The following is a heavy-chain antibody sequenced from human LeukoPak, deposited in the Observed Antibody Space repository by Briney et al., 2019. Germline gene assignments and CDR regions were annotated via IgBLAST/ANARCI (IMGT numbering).Heavy chain of an antibody. D-gene: IGHD3-22*01. J-gene: IGHJ4*02. CDR1: GFTFSNYN. CDR2: IGSSSRTI. CDR3: AKGSYYDSSGSFYFDY. V-gene: IGHV3-48*02. Sequence: GGSLRLSCAASGFTFSNYNMNWVRQAPGKGLEWVSYIGSSSRTIYYTDSVKGRFTISRDNAKNSLYLQMNSLRDEDTAIYYCAKGSYYDSSGSFYFDYWGQGTLVTVSS.